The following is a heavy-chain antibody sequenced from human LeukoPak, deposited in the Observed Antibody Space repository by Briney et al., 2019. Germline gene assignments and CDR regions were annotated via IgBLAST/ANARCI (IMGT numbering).Heavy chain of an antibody. Sequence: SETLSLTCAVYGGSFSGYYWSWIRQPPGKGLEWIGEINHSGSTNYNPSLKSRVTISVDTSKNQFSLKLSSVTAADTAVYYCARNSIAARPLDYWGQGTLVTVSS. CDR2: INHSGST. CDR1: GGSFSGYY. D-gene: IGHD6-6*01. CDR3: ARNSIAARPLDY. V-gene: IGHV4-34*01. J-gene: IGHJ4*02.